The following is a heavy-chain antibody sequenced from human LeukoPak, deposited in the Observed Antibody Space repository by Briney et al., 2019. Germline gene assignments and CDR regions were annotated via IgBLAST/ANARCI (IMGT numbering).Heavy chain of an antibody. J-gene: IGHJ4*02. CDR1: GYTLTELS. Sequence: ASVKVSCKVSGYTLTELSMHWVRQAPGKGLEWMGGFDPEDGETIYAQKFQGRVTMTEDTSTDTAYMELSSLRAEDTAVYYCAKDRSRTSSGSSLGYWGQGTLVTVSS. V-gene: IGHV1-24*01. CDR2: FDPEDGET. D-gene: IGHD1-26*01. CDR3: AKDRSRTSSGSSLGY.